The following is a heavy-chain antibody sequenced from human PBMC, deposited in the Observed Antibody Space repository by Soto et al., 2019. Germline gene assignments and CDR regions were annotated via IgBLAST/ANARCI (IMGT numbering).Heavy chain of an antibody. J-gene: IGHJ6*02. CDR3: ATDGYSYGPPSYYYYGMDV. V-gene: IGHV1-24*01. Sequence: GASVKVSCKASGYTFTSYAMHWVRQAPGKGLEWMGGFDPEDGETIYAQKFQGRVTMTEDTSTDTAYMELSSLRSEDTAVYYCATDGYSYGPPSYYYYGMDVWGQGTTVTVSS. CDR2: FDPEDGET. D-gene: IGHD5-18*01. CDR1: GYTFTSYA.